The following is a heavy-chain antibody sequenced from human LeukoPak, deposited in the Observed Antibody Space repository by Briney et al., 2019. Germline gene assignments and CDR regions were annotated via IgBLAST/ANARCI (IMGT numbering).Heavy chain of an antibody. V-gene: IGHV1-69*05. CDR3: ARGAKYCSSTSCYRFDY. CDR2: IIPIFGTA. D-gene: IGHD2-2*02. Sequence: ASVKVSCKASGGTFSSYAISWVRQAPGQGLEWMGGIIPIFGTANYAQKFQGRVTITRNTSISTAYMELSSLRSEDTAVYYCARGAKYCSSTSCYRFDYWGQGTLVTVSS. CDR1: GGTFSSYA. J-gene: IGHJ4*02.